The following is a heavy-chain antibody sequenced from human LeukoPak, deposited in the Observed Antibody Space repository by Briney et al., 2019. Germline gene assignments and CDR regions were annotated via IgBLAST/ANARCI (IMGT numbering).Heavy chain of an antibody. V-gene: IGHV4-34*01. J-gene: IGHJ3*02. CDR1: GGFFSGYY. Sequence: SETLSLTCAVYGGFFSGYYWSWIRQPPGKGLEWIGETNHSGSTNYNPSLKSRVTISVDTSKNHFSLKLTSVTAADTAVYYCARAPWAYGNYVHAFDIWGHGTMVTVSS. CDR3: ARAPWAYGNYVHAFDI. CDR2: TNHSGST. D-gene: IGHD4-11*01.